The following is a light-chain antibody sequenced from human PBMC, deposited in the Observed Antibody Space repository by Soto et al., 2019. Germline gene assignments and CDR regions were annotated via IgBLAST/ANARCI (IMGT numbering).Light chain of an antibody. CDR1: QSVAWF. V-gene: IGKV3-11*01. CDR2: DAS. CDR3: QQRRDLRLT. Sequence: EIVLTQSPATLSLSPGERATLSCRASQSVAWFLAWHQQKPGHGPRLLIYDASNRATGIPARFSGSGSGTDFTLTIIRRQPDDVVVSYLQQRRDLRLTFGQGTKVEIK. J-gene: IGKJ1*01.